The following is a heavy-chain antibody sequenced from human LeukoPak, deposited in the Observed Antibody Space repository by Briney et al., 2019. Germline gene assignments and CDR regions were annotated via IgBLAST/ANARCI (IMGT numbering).Heavy chain of an antibody. J-gene: IGHJ2*01. CDR3: ARVPSGGPFDY. Sequence: GASVKVSCKASGYSFTSYGITWVRQAPGQGLEWMGWISAYNGNTNYAQRLQGRVTMTTDTSTSTAYMELRSLTSDDTAVYYCARVPSGGPFDYWGRGTLVTVSS. V-gene: IGHV1-18*01. D-gene: IGHD2-15*01. CDR2: ISAYNGNT. CDR1: GYSFTSYG.